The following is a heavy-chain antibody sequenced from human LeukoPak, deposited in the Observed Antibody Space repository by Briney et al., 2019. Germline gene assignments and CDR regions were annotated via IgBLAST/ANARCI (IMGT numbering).Heavy chain of an antibody. D-gene: IGHD3-10*01. V-gene: IGHV5-51*01. J-gene: IGHJ4*02. Sequence: GEALNTYLQGSGYGFTSYPIGWVRQIPGKGLELMGLSYTGDSDTRYSPSFQGQVTISADKSISTAYLQWSSLKASDTAMYYCARSITPSDYWGQGTLVTVS. CDR3: ARSITPSDY. CDR1: GYGFTSYP. CDR2: SYTGDSDT.